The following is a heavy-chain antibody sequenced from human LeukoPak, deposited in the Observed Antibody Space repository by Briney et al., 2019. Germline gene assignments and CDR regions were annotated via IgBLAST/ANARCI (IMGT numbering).Heavy chain of an antibody. CDR3: ARTPGGNSRAWFDP. CDR2: IIPILGIA. CDR1: GGTFSSYA. D-gene: IGHD4-23*01. Sequence: SVKVSCKASGGTFSSYAISWVRQAPGQGLEWMGRIIPILGIANYAQKFQGRITITADKSTSTAYMELSSLRSEDTAVYYCARTPGGNSRAWFDPWGQGTLVTVSS. V-gene: IGHV1-69*04. J-gene: IGHJ5*02.